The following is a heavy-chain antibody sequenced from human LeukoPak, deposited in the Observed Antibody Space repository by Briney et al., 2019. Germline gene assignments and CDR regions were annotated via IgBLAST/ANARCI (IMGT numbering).Heavy chain of an antibody. D-gene: IGHD2-2*01. CDR1: GFPFNSFA. V-gene: IGHV3-23*01. CDR3: AKHVGYCSSASCYFDY. CDR2: IGGGSGST. J-gene: IGHJ4*02. Sequence: GGSLRLSCAASGFPFNSFAMSWPRQTPGKGLEWVSSIGGGSGSTYYADSVKGRFTISRDNSKNTLFLQMNRLRAEETAVYYCAKHVGYCSSASCYFDYWGQGTLVTVAS.